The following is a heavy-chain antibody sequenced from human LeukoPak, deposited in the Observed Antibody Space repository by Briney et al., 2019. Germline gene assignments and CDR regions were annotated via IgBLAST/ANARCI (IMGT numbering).Heavy chain of an antibody. Sequence: ASVKVSCKASGGTCSSYAISWGRQAPGQGLEWMGRIIPILGIANYAQKFQGRVTITADKSTSTAYMELSSLRSEDTAVYYCARDLKFAYWGQGTLVTVSS. V-gene: IGHV1-69*04. J-gene: IGHJ4*02. CDR2: IIPILGIA. CDR3: ARDLKFAY. CDR1: GGTCSSYA.